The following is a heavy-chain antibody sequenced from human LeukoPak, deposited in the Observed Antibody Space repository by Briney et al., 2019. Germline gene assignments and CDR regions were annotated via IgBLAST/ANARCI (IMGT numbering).Heavy chain of an antibody. D-gene: IGHD6-13*01. Sequence: GGPLPLSSAASAFAFSSYEMNWVRRAAGKGRGWVSYIISSGSSIYYSDSVKGRFTISRDNPKNSLYVQMNSLRAEDMAVYYCALIAAAGTWGQGTLVTVSS. CDR1: AFAFSSYE. V-gene: IGHV3-48*03. CDR2: IISSGSSI. CDR3: ALIAAAGT. J-gene: IGHJ4*02.